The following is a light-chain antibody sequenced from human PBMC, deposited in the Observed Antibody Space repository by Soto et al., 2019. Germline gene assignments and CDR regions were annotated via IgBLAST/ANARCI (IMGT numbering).Light chain of an antibody. CDR2: EVT. Sequence: QSALTQPASVSGSPGQSIAISCTGTSSDIGGHNYVSWYQQHPGKAPKLIIYEVTNRPSGVSSRFSGSKSGDTASLTISGFLAEDEAHYYCASWPASFGGGTKLTVL. CDR3: ASWPAS. V-gene: IGLV2-14*01. J-gene: IGLJ2*01. CDR1: SSDIGGHNY.